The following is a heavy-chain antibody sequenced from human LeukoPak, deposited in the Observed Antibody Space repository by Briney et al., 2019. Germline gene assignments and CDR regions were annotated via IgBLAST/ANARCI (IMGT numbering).Heavy chain of an antibody. CDR3: ARDPTRFDC. V-gene: IGHV3-48*02. J-gene: IGHJ4*02. CDR2: ISSSSRTI. CDR1: GFTFSSYS. Sequence: GGSLRLSCAASGFTFSSYSMNWVRQAPGKGLEWVSYISSSSRTIYYAESVKGRFTISRDNAKNSLFLQMTSLRDGDTAVYYCARDPTRFDCWGQGTLATVSS.